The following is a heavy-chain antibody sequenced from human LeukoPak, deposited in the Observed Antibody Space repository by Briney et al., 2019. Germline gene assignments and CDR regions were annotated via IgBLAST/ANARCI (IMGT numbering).Heavy chain of an antibody. J-gene: IGHJ4*02. V-gene: IGHV3-30-3*01. CDR3: ARDFDAYFDY. Sequence: PGRSLRLSCAASGFTFSNYAMHWVRQAPGKGLEWVAVISYDGSNKYYADSVKGRFTISRDNSKNTLYLQMNSLRAEDTAVYYCARDFDAYFDYWGQGTLVTVSS. CDR2: ISYDGSNK. CDR1: GFTFSNYA.